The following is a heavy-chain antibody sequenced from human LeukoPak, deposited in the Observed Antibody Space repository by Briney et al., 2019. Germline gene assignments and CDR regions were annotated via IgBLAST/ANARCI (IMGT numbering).Heavy chain of an antibody. CDR2: IYSSGSA. CDR3: ARQVDTYVYFDN. Sequence: SETLSLTCTVSGGSLSSYYWSWIRQPPGKGLEWIAYIYSSGSANYNPSLKSRVTISVDTSKNQFSLKLGSLTAADTAVYYCARQVDTYVYFDNWGQGTLDTVSS. V-gene: IGHV4-59*08. D-gene: IGHD3-16*01. J-gene: IGHJ4*02. CDR1: GGSLSSYY.